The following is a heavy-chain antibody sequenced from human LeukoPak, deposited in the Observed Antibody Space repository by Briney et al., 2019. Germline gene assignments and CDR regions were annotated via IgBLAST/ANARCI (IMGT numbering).Heavy chain of an antibody. Sequence: ASVKVSGQASGYTFTSYYMHWVRQAPGQGLEWMGIINPSGGSTSYAQKFQGRVTMTRDTSTSTVYMELSSLRSEDTAVYYCARDRVIAAAGTTGGYFDYWGQGTLVTVSS. J-gene: IGHJ4*02. CDR2: INPSGGST. V-gene: IGHV1-46*01. D-gene: IGHD6-13*01. CDR1: GYTFTSYY. CDR3: ARDRVIAAAGTTGGYFDY.